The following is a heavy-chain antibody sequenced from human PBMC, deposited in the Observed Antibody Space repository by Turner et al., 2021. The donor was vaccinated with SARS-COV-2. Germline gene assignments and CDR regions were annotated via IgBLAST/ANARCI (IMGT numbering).Heavy chain of an antibody. J-gene: IGHJ3*02. V-gene: IGHV3-23*01. CDR3: AKGEGYGSGAFDI. CDR2: SSGSGVST. CDR1: GFTFGSYA. Sequence: EVQLLESGGGLVQPGGSLRLSCAASGFTFGSYAMSCVRQAPGKGLEWVSASSGSGVSTYYADSVKGRFTISRDESKNTLYLQMNSLRAEDTAVYYCAKGEGYGSGAFDIWGQGTMVTVSS. D-gene: IGHD3-10*01.